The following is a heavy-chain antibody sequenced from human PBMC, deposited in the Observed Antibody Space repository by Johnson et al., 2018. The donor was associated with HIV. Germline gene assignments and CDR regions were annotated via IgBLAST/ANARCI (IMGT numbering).Heavy chain of an antibody. J-gene: IGHJ3*02. V-gene: IGHV3-11*04. Sequence: QVQLVESGGGLVKPGGSLRLSCAASGFTFSNAWMSWVRQAPGKGLEWVSYIRSSGSTIYYADSVKGRFTISRDNAKNSLYLQMNSLRAEDTAVYYCARAPPAPYGDYGAFDIWGQGTMVTVSS. CDR2: IRSSGSTI. CDR3: ARAPPAPYGDYGAFDI. CDR1: GFTFSNAW. D-gene: IGHD4-17*01.